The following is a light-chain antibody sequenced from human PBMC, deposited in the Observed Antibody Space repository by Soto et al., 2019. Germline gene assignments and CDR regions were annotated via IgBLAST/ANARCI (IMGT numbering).Light chain of an antibody. CDR3: QQYGSSPLT. J-gene: IGKJ1*01. CDR2: GAS. V-gene: IGKV3-20*01. CDR1: QSLSSTY. Sequence: EIVLTQSPGTLSFSPGERATLSCRASQSLSSTYLAWYQQKPGQAPRLLIYGASNRATGIPDRFSGSGSGTDFTLTINRLEPEDFAVYYCQQYGSSPLTFGQGTKVEIK.